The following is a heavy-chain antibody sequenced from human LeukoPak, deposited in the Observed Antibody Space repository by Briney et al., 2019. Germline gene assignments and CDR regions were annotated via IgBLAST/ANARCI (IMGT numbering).Heavy chain of an antibody. CDR3: ARGSGSGGSCLDY. Sequence: SETLSLTCAVYGGSFSGYYWSSIRQPPGKGLEWIGEINHSGSTNYNPSLKSRVTISVDTSKNQFSLKLSSVTAADTAVYYCARGSGSGGSCLDYWGQGTLVTVSS. J-gene: IGHJ4*02. D-gene: IGHD2-15*01. CDR1: GGSFSGYY. V-gene: IGHV4-34*01. CDR2: INHSGST.